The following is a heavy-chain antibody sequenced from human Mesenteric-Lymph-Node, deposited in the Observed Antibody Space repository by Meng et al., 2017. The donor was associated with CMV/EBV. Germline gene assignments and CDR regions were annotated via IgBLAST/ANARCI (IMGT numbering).Heavy chain of an antibody. V-gene: IGHV4-39*07. CDR2: FYYSGSA. CDR1: GSSISRSTYY. J-gene: IGHJ4*02. D-gene: IGHD3-3*01. CDR3: AGLSGYRGAVDY. Sequence: SETLSLTCTVSGSSISRSTYYWAWIRQPPGKGLEWIATFYYSGSAYYNPSLRSRVTISVDTSKNQFSLKLSSVTAADTAVYYCAGLSGYRGAVDYWGQGTLVTVSS.